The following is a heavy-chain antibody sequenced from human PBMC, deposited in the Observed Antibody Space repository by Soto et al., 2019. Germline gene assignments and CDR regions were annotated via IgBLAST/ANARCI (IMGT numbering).Heavy chain of an antibody. CDR1: GLSITDSEMG. D-gene: IGHD3-16*01. V-gene: IGHV2-26*01. J-gene: IGHJ5*02. Sequence: QVTLKESGPVLVKPTETLTLRCTVSGLSITDSEMGVSWIRQPPGKALEWLAHIDSSGEKSYRTFLKSRLTISKDTSKSQIVLIMTNMDPADTATYYCARRHLAVAVSPWFDPGGQGILVTVSS. CDR3: ARRHLAVAVSPWFDP. CDR2: IDSSGEK.